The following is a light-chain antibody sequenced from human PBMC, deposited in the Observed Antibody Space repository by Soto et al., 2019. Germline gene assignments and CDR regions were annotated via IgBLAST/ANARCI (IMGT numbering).Light chain of an antibody. CDR2: KAS. V-gene: IGKV1-5*03. CDR1: QTIDSW. J-gene: IGKJ1*01. CDR3: QQYNSYS. Sequence: DIQMTQSPSTLSASVGDRVTITCRASQTIDSWLAWYQQRPGKPPNLLIYKASTLASGVPSRFSGSGSGTEFTLTINSLQPDDFATYYCQQYNSYSFGQGTKVEIK.